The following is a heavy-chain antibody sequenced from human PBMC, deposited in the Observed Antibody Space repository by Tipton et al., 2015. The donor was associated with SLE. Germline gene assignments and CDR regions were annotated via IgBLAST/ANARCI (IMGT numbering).Heavy chain of an antibody. Sequence: TLSLTCTVSGGSVSNSSFYWAWIRQSPGKGLERIGSVYHSGSTFYNPSLKSRLSISMDTSKNQFSLKLNSVTAADTAVYYCARISVDTTMAQRVDYGMDVWGQGTTVTVSS. J-gene: IGHJ6*02. CDR2: VYHSGST. D-gene: IGHD5-18*01. V-gene: IGHV4-39*07. CDR1: GGSVSNSSFY. CDR3: ARISVDTTMAQRVDYGMDV.